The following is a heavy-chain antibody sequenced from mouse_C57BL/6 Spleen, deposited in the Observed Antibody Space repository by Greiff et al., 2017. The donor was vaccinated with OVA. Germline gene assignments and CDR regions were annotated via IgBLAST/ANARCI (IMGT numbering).Heavy chain of an antibody. CDR1: GFTFSDYG. CDR2: ISSGSSTI. J-gene: IGHJ2*01. CDR3: ARGPYYYGCFDY. D-gene: IGHD1-1*01. V-gene: IGHV5-17*01. Sequence: DVQLVESGGGLVKPGGSLKLSCAASGFTFSDYGMHWVRQAPEKGLEWVAYISSGSSTIYYADTVKGRFTISRDTAKNTLFLQMTSLRSEDTAMYYCARGPYYYGCFDYWGKGTTLTVSS.